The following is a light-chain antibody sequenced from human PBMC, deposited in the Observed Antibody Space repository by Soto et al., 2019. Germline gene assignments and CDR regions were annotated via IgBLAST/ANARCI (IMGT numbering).Light chain of an antibody. CDR3: QQYTGPPTT. CDR1: QTVSSNY. J-gene: IGKJ5*01. CDR2: GAS. Sequence: EIMWTQSSDTLSCSPVERATLSCRASQTVSSNYLAWCQQRPGQAPRLLIYGASTRAAGIPDRFSGSGSGTDFTLTITRLEPEDSAVYFCQQYTGPPTTFGQGTRLEIK. V-gene: IGKV3-20*01.